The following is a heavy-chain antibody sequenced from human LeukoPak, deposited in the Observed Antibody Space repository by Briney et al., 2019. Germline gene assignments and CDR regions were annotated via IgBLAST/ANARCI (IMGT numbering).Heavy chain of an antibody. CDR3: ARARAAWIQLWSNWFDP. Sequence: SQTLSLTCAVSGGSISSGGYSWSWIRQPPGKGLEWIGYIYYSGSTYYNPSLKSRVTISVDTSKNQFSLKLSSVTAADTAVYYCARARAAWIQLWSNWFDPWGQGTLVTVSS. J-gene: IGHJ5*02. V-gene: IGHV4-30-2*01. CDR1: GGSISSGGYS. D-gene: IGHD5-18*01. CDR2: IYYSGST.